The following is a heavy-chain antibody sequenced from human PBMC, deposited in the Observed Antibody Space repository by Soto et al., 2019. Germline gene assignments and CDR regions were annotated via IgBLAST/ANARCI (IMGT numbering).Heavy chain of an antibody. CDR3: ARVVPAAMYYYYGMDV. Sequence: PGGSLRLSCAASGFTFSSYGMNWVRQAPGKGLEWVALISYDGTNKYYADSVKGRFTISRDNSKNTLYLQMNSLRAEDTAVYYCARVVPAAMYYYYGMDVWGQGTTVTVSS. J-gene: IGHJ6*02. CDR2: ISYDGTNK. D-gene: IGHD2-2*01. CDR1: GFTFSSYG. V-gene: IGHV3-30*03.